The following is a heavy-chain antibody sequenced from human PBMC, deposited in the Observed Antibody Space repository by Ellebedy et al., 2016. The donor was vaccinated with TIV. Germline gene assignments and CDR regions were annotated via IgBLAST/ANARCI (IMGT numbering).Heavy chain of an antibody. CDR3: ARVGRSVATIRRGGGWFDP. Sequence: ASVKVSXKASGYTFTGYYMHWVRQAPGQGLEWMGWINPNSGGTNYAQKFQGRVTMTRDTSISTAYMELSRLRSDDTAVYYCARVGRSVATIRRGGGWFDPWGQGTLVTVSS. D-gene: IGHD5-12*01. CDR2: INPNSGGT. CDR1: GYTFTGYY. J-gene: IGHJ5*02. V-gene: IGHV1-2*02.